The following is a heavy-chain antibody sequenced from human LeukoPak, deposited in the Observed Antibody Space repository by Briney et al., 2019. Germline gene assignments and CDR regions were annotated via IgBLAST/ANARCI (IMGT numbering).Heavy chain of an antibody. J-gene: IGHJ4*02. D-gene: IGHD2-8*01. CDR1: GGSISSSSYY. CDR2: IYYSGST. CDR3: AAGGHGLGYHFDY. Sequence: TSETLSLTCTVSGGSISSSSYYWGWIRQPPGKGLEWIGSIYYSGSTYYNPSLKSRVTISVDTSKNQFSLKLSSATAADTAVYYCAAGGHGLGYHFDYWGQGTLVTVSS. V-gene: IGHV4-39*01.